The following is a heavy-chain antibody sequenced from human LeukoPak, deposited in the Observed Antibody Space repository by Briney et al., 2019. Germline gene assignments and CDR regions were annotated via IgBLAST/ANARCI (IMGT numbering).Heavy chain of an antibody. CDR3: AMTDDYDILTGYYYYYMDV. J-gene: IGHJ6*03. V-gene: IGHV4-61*02. Sequence: SETLSLTCTVSGGSISSGSYYWSWIRQPAGKGLEWIGRIYTSGSTNYNPSLKSRVTISVDTSKNQFSLKLSSVTAADTAVYYCAMTDDYDILTGYYYYYMDVWGKGTTVTISS. CDR1: GGSISSGSYY. CDR2: IYTSGST. D-gene: IGHD3-9*01.